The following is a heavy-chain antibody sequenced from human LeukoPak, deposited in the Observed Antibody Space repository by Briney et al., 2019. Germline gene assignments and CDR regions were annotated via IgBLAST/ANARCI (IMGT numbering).Heavy chain of an antibody. J-gene: IGHJ4*02. V-gene: IGHV3-66*01. CDR1: GFTVSSNY. Sequence: GGSLRLSCAASGFTVSSNYMSWVRQAPGKGLEWVSVIYSGGSTYYADSVKGRFTISRDNAKNSLYLQTNSLRAEDTAVYYCAGRYSGSLDYWGQGTLVTVSS. CDR3: AGRYSGSLDY. CDR2: IYSGGST. D-gene: IGHD1-26*01.